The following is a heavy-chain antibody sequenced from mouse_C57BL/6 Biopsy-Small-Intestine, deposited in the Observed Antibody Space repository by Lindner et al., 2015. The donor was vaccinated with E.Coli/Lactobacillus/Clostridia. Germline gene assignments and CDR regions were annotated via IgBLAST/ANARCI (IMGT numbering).Heavy chain of an antibody. CDR3: AGGVGPMDF. V-gene: IGHV1-34*01. Sequence: VQLQESGPELVEPGTSVKMSCKASGYTFTDYYIHWVKQSHGKSLEWIGYFSPNNGVSGYNQRFKGKATLTVDMSSNTAFVDLRSLTSEDSAVYYCAGGVGPMDFWGQGTSVTVSS. CDR1: GYTFTDYY. J-gene: IGHJ4*01. CDR2: FSPNNGVS. D-gene: IGHD1-1*02.